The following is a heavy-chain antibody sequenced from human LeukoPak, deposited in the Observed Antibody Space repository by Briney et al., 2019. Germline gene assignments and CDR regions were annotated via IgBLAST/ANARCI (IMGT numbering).Heavy chain of an antibody. D-gene: IGHD5-12*01. CDR1: GYSISSGYY. V-gene: IGHV4-38-2*01. CDR2: IYHSGST. Sequence: PTETPSLSCAVSGYSISSGYYWGSIRQPPGQGLGWIGSIYHSGSTYYNPSLKSRVTISVDTSKNQFYLKLGSVTAADTAVYYCARASRGYSGYDKTYYFVYWGQGTLVTVAS. J-gene: IGHJ4*02. CDR3: ARASRGYSGYDKTYYFVY.